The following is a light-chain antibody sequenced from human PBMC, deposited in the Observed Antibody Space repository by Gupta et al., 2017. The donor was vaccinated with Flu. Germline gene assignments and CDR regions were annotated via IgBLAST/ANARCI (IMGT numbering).Light chain of an antibody. CDR3: AAWDDSLNGWV. CDR1: SSNIGSNN. J-gene: IGLJ3*02. V-gene: IGLV1-44*01. CDR2: TNN. Sequence: QSVFPQPPSASASPAQRVTIPCSGSSSNIGSNNVHWYQQLPGTAPKPLIYTNNQRPSGVPDRFSGSKSGTSASLAISGLQSEDEADYYCAAWDDSLNGWVFGGGTKLTVL.